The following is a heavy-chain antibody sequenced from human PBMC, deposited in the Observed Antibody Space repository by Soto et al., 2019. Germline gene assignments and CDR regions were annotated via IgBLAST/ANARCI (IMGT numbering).Heavy chain of an antibody. D-gene: IGHD3-9*01. CDR1: VGSISSYY. Sequence: SETLSLTCTVSVGSISSYYWSWIRQPPGKGLEWIGYIFYSGKIDDNPSLKSRVTMSVDMSKNQISLKLTSVGAADTAVYYCARGGHPHYGILTCSAYWYFNLWGRGTLVTVSS. J-gene: IGHJ2*01. V-gene: IGHV4-59*01. CDR2: IFYSGKI. CDR3: ARGGHPHYGILTCSAYWYFNL.